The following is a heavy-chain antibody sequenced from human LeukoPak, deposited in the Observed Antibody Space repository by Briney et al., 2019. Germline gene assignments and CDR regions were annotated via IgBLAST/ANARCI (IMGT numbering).Heavy chain of an antibody. CDR3: ARDIPRHAFDI. CDR1: GYTFTDYY. V-gene: IGHV1-2*02. Sequence: ASVKVSCKASGYTFTDYYMHWVRQAPGQGLEWMGWINPSSGDTNYAQKFQGSVTMARDTSITTAYMALSRLRSDDTAVYYCARDIPRHAFDIWGQGTMVTVSS. D-gene: IGHD2-2*02. CDR2: INPSSGDT. J-gene: IGHJ3*02.